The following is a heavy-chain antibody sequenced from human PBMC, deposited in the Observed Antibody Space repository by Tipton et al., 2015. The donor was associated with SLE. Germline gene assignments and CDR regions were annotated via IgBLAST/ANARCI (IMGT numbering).Heavy chain of an antibody. CDR2: IYYSGKT. CDR1: GASINSHY. Sequence: TLSLTCTVSGASINSHYWSWIRQPPGKGLEWIGYIYYSGKTDYNPSLKSRVTISVDTSKNQFSLKLSSVTAADTAVYYCATGGYPDAFDMWGQGTMVTVSS. J-gene: IGHJ3*02. V-gene: IGHV4-59*11. CDR3: ATGGYPDAFDM. D-gene: IGHD2-15*01.